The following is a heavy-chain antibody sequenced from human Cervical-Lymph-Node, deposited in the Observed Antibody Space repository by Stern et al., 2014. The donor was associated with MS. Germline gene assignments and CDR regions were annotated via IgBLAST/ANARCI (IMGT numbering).Heavy chain of an antibody. CDR1: GFSFSNYS. V-gene: IGHV3-21*01. CDR2: CSTASTYI. CDR3: VRDVDYDF. Sequence: EVQLVASGGGLVKPGGSLRLACEASGFSFSNYSMNWVRQAPGKGLEWVSPCSTASTYISYGDSVKGRFIISRDNAKKSLYLQMDSLRVEDTAIYYCVRDVDYDFWGQGILVIVSS. J-gene: IGHJ4*02.